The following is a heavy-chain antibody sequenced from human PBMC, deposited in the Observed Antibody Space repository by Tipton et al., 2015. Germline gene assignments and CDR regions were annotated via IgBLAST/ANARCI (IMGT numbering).Heavy chain of an antibody. D-gene: IGHD2-21*01. CDR1: GGSISSDNRY. Sequence: TLSLTCTVSGGSISSDNRYWGWIRQPPGKGLEWIGEISQSGNTNYNPSLKSRVTISADKSKNQFSLNLTSVTAADTAVYYCARRCGADCYWGYYFDHWGPGTLVNVSS. CDR3: ARRCGADCYWGYYFDH. J-gene: IGHJ4*02. CDR2: ISQSGNT. V-gene: IGHV4-39*07.